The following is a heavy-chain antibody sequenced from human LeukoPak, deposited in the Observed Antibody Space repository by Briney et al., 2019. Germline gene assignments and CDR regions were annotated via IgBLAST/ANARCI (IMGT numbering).Heavy chain of an antibody. V-gene: IGHV1-18*01. Sequence: ASVKVSCKASGYTFTSYGISWVRQAPGQGLEWMGWISAYNGNTDYAQKLQGRVTMTTDTSTSTAYMELRSLRSDDTAVYYCARDLLNYYDSSPFDYWGQGTLVTVFS. CDR3: ARDLLNYYDSSPFDY. D-gene: IGHD3-22*01. CDR2: ISAYNGNT. CDR1: GYTFTSYG. J-gene: IGHJ4*02.